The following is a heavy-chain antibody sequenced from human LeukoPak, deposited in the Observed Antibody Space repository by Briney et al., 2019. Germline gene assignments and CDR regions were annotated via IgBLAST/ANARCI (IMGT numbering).Heavy chain of an antibody. CDR2: IWYDGSNK. CDR3: TRRYFFDSNGNYGDDY. V-gene: IGHV3-33*01. D-gene: IGHD3-22*01. J-gene: IGHJ4*02. CDR1: GFTFSSYG. Sequence: GGSLRLSCAASGFTFSSYGMHWVRQAPGKGLEWVAVIWYDGSNKYYADSVKGRFTISRDNSKNTLYLQMNSLITEDTAMYYCTRRYFFDSNGNYGDDYWGQGTLVTVSS.